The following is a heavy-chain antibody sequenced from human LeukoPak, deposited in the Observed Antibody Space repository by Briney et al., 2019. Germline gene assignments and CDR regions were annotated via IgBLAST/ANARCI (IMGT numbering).Heavy chain of an antibody. CDR3: ARPRIVGARALAY. J-gene: IGHJ4*02. V-gene: IGHV3-48*01. CDR2: ISSSSSTI. CDR1: GFTFSSYS. D-gene: IGHD1-26*01. Sequence: AGGSLRLSCAASGFTFSSYSMNWVRQAPGKGLEWVSYISSSSSTIYYADSVKGRFTISRDNAKNSLYLQTNSLRAEDTAVYYCARPRIVGARALAYWGQGTLVTVSS.